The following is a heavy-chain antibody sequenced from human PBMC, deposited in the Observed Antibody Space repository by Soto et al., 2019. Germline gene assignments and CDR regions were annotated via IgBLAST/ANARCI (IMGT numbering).Heavy chain of an antibody. D-gene: IGHD2-15*01. CDR1: GFTFSSYW. CDR2: INSDGSST. J-gene: IGHJ4*02. V-gene: IGHV3-74*01. CDR3: AKGPYCSGGSCYPDY. Sequence: GGSLRLSCAASGFTFSSYWMHWVRQAPGKGLVWVSRINSDGSSTSYADSVKGRFTISRDNAKNTLYLQMNSLRAEDTAVYYCAKGPYCSGGSCYPDYWGQGTLVTVSS.